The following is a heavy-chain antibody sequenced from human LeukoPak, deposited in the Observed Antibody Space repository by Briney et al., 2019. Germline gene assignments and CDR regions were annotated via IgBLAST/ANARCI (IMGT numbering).Heavy chain of an antibody. J-gene: IGHJ4*02. CDR1: GFTFSTYG. V-gene: IGHV3-23*01. D-gene: IGHD6-19*01. CDR3: ARTFSGWNGEYFDY. CDR2: IRGSGGGT. Sequence: GGSLRLSCAASGFTFSTYGMSWVRQAPGKGLEWVSVIRGSGGGTNYADSVKGRFTISRDNSKNTLYLQMNSLRGEDTAVYYCARTFSGWNGEYFDYWGQGTLVTVSS.